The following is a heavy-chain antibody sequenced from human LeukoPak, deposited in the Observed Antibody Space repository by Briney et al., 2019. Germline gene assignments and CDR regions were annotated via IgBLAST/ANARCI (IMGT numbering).Heavy chain of an antibody. D-gene: IGHD4-17*01. Sequence: ASVKVSCKVSGYTLTELSMHWVRQAPGQGLEWMGIINPSGGSTSYAQKFQGRVTMTRDTSTSTVYMELSSLRSEDTAVYYCARGSYGDYKRMDDQGYWGQGTLVTVSS. CDR1: GYTLTELS. CDR3: ARGSYGDYKRMDDQGY. CDR2: INPSGGST. J-gene: IGHJ4*02. V-gene: IGHV1-46*01.